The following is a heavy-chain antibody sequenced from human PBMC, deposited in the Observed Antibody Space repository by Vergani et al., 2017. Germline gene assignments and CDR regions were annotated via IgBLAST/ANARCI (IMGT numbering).Heavy chain of an antibody. J-gene: IGHJ5*02. Sequence: QEQLVQSGAEVRKPGASVKVSCKASGYNFTSFDINWVRLATGQGLEGMGWMNPKSGNTAYAAKFQGRITMTRDSSTDTAYMEMKSLRSEDTAIYFCARGVLDSKYRHNWFGPWGQGTVVTVSS. D-gene: IGHD3/OR15-3a*01. CDR3: ARGVLDSKYRHNWFGP. V-gene: IGHV1-8*01. CDR1: GYNFTSFD. CDR2: MNPKSGNT.